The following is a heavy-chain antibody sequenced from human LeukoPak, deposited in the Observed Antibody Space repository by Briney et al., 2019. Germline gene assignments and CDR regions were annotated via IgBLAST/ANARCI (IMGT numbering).Heavy chain of an antibody. CDR2: IYHSGST. Sequence: PSETLSLTCAVSGYTISSAYYWGWIRPPPGKGVEWIASIYHSGSTYYNPSLKSRFTITVDTSKNQFSLKLSSVTSADMAVYYCINYDFWSGYFLWGQGTLVTVSS. D-gene: IGHD3-3*01. CDR3: INYDFWSGYFL. CDR1: GYTISSAYY. J-gene: IGHJ4*02. V-gene: IGHV4-38-2*01.